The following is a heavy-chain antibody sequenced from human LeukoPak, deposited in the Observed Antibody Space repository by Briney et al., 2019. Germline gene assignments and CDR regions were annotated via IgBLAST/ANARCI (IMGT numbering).Heavy chain of an antibody. D-gene: IGHD2-21*02. V-gene: IGHV3-11*04. CDR2: ISSSGSTI. J-gene: IGHJ6*03. CDR1: GFTFSDYY. CDR3: AREGVTAKYYYYYYMDL. Sequence: GGSLRLSCAASGFTFSDYYMSWIRQAPGKGQEWVSYISSSGSTIYYADSVKGRFTISRDNAKNSLYLQMNSLRAEDTAVYYCAREGVTAKYYYYYYMDLWGKGTTVTVSS.